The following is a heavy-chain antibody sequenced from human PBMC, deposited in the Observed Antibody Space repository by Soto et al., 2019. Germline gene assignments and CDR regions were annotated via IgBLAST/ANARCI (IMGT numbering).Heavy chain of an antibody. V-gene: IGHV4-59*08. CDR3: AGGYSGYDAFDI. J-gene: IGHJ3*02. CDR1: GGSISSYY. CDR2: IYYSGST. Sequence: SETLSLTCTVSGGSISSYYWSWIRQPPGKGLEWIGYIYYSGSTNYNPSLKGRVTISVDTSKNQFSLKLSSVTAADTAVYYCAGGYSGYDAFDIWGQGTMVTVSS. D-gene: IGHD5-12*01.